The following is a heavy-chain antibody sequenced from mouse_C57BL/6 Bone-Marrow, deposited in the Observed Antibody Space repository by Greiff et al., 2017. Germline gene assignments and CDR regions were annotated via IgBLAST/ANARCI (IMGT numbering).Heavy chain of an antibody. CDR2: IDPENGDT. CDR3: TTVYYYGSSPYYFDY. V-gene: IGHV14-4*01. CDR1: GFNIKDDY. D-gene: IGHD1-1*01. Sequence: VQLQQSGAELVRPGASVKLSCTASGFNIKDDYMHWVKQRPEQGLEWIGWIDPENGDTEYASKFQGKATITVDTSSNTAYLQLSSLTSEDTAVYYCTTVYYYGSSPYYFDYWGQGTTLTVSS. J-gene: IGHJ2*01.